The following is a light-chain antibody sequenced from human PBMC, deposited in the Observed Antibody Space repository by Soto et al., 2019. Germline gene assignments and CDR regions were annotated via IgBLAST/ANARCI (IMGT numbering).Light chain of an antibody. V-gene: IGLV1-47*01. CDR1: SSNIGSNY. CDR2: RNN. Sequence: QSVPTQPPSASGTPGQRVTISCSGSSSNIGSNYVYWYQQLPGTAPKLLIYRNNQRPSGVPDRFSGSKSGTSASLAISGLRSEDDADYYCAAWDDSLSGVVFGGGTKLTVL. J-gene: IGLJ2*01. CDR3: AAWDDSLSGVV.